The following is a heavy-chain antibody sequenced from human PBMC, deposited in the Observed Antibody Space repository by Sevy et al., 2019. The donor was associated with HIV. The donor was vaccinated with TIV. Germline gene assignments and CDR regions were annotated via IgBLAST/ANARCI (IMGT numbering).Heavy chain of an antibody. CDR2: INHSGST. V-gene: IGHV4-34*01. CDR1: GGSFSGYY. Sequence: SETLSLTCAVYGGSFSGYYWSWIRQPPGKGLEWIGEINHSGSTNYNPSLKSRVTISVDTSKNQFSLKLSSVTAADTAVYYCARGVYYGSGMSRGLYYFDYWGQGTLVTVSS. J-gene: IGHJ4*02. CDR3: ARGVYYGSGMSRGLYYFDY. D-gene: IGHD3-10*01.